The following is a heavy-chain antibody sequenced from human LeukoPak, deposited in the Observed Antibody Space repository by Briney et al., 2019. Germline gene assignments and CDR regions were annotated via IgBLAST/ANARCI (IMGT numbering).Heavy chain of an antibody. Sequence: PGGSLRLSCAASGFTFDDYAMHWVRQAPGKGLEWVSGISWNSGSIGYADSVKGRFTISRDNAKNSLYLQMNSLRAEDTALYYCAKDKSVTNYYYYGMDVWGQGTTVTVSS. D-gene: IGHD4-17*01. CDR3: AKDKSVTNYYYYGMDV. J-gene: IGHJ6*02. CDR2: ISWNSGSI. V-gene: IGHV3-9*01. CDR1: GFTFDDYA.